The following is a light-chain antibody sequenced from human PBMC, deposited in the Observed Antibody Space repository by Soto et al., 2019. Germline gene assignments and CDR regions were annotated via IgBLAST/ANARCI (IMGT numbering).Light chain of an antibody. CDR1: QSVSAW. CDR3: QQYNTFLT. J-gene: IGKJ4*01. V-gene: IGKV1-5*01. Sequence: DIQMTQSPSTLSASVGDRVTITCRASQSVSAWLAWYQQKPGKAPKFLMYDVSTLESGVPLRFSGSGSGTEFTLTISSLQPDDSATYYCQQYNTFLTFGGGTKVDIK. CDR2: DVS.